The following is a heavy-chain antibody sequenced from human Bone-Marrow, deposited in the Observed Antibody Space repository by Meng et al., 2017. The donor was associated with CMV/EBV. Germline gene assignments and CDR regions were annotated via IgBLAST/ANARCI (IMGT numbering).Heavy chain of an antibody. CDR3: ARAQNRGVIDPQKYYFDY. D-gene: IGHD2/OR15-2a*01. Sequence: SKTLSLTCTVSGGSISSYYWSWIRQPPGKGLEWIGYIYYSGSTNYNPSLKSRVTISVDTSKNQFSLKLSSVTAADTAVYYCARAQNRGVIDPQKYYFDYWGQGTLVTVSS. V-gene: IGHV4-59*01. CDR2: IYYSGST. J-gene: IGHJ4*02. CDR1: GGSISSYY.